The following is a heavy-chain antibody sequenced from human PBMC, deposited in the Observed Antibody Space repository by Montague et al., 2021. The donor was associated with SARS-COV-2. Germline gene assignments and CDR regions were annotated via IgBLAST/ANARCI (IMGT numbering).Heavy chain of an antibody. CDR3: AREWEVASISYYYGLDV. CDR1: GFAFTSYE. V-gene: IGHV3-48*03. D-gene: IGHD2-21*02. J-gene: IGHJ6*04. CDR2: ISTDGSDI. Sequence: SLRLSCAASGFAFTSYEMHWVRQAPGKGLEWISYISTDGSDISYTDAVKGRFTISRDNAKNSLYLEMSSLRVEDTALYYCAREWEVASISYYYGLDVWGSGTTVTVSS.